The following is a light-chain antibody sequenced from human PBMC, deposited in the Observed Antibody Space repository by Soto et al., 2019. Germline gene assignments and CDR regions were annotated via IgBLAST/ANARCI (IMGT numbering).Light chain of an antibody. V-gene: IGKV1-5*01. CDR3: QQYNTYSWT. J-gene: IGKJ1*01. CDR1: QSISTW. CDR2: DAS. Sequence: DIQMTQSPSTLSASVGDRVTVTCRASQSISTWLAWYQQTPGKAPKFLIYDASTLESGVPSRFSGNGSGTEFTLTINSLQPDDFATYYCQQYNTYSWTFGQGTKVEIK.